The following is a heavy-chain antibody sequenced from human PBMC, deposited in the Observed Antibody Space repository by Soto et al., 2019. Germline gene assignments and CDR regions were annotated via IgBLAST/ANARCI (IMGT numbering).Heavy chain of an antibody. J-gene: IGHJ4*02. CDR3: AKLQTAVAGRPLHN. V-gene: IGHV3-53*01. CDR2: IYSAGNT. Sequence: GGSLRLSCAASGFTVSGNSRTWVRRAPGRGLEWVAVIYSAGNTYYTDSVKGRFTISRDNSKNTLYLQLNNLRAEDTAVYYCAKLQTAVAGRPLHNWGQGTLVTVSS. D-gene: IGHD6-19*01. CDR1: GFTVSGNS.